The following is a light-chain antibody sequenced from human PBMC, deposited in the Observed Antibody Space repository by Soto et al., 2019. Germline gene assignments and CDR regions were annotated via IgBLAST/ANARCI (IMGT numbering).Light chain of an antibody. V-gene: IGKV1-17*01. J-gene: IGKJ5*01. CDR2: AAS. CDR1: QSISNY. Sequence: DIQMTQSPSSLSASVGDRVTSTCRASQSISNYLNWYQQKPGKAPKLLIYAASSLQSGVPSRFSGSGSGTEFTLTISSLQPEDFATYYCLQHKSYPITFGQGTQLEIK. CDR3: LQHKSYPIT.